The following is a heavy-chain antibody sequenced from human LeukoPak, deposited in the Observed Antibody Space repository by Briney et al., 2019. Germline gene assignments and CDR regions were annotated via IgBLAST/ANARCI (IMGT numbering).Heavy chain of an antibody. CDR3: AREGRYCSSTSCYYYYYYMDV. CDR1: GFSLSAYP. D-gene: IGHD2-2*01. CDR2: ISASGDVT. V-gene: IGHV3-23*01. Sequence: GGSLRLSCAASGFSLSAYPMGWVRQAPGKGLQWLSGISASGDVTFHADRVKGRFAISRDNAKNSLYLQMNSLRAEDTAVYYCAREGRYCSSTSCYYYYYYMDVWGKGTTVTVSS. J-gene: IGHJ6*03.